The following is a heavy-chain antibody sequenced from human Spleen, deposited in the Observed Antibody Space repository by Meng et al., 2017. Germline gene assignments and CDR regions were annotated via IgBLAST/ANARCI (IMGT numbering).Heavy chain of an antibody. Sequence: GSLRLSCAVYGGSFSGYYWSWIRQPPGKGLEWIGEINHSGSTNYNPSLKSRVTISVDTSKNQFSLKLSSVTAADTAVYYCAGGAVVTLIFYHAMDVWGQGTTVTVSS. J-gene: IGHJ6*02. CDR3: AGGAVVTLIFYHAMDV. CDR2: INHSGST. V-gene: IGHV4-34*01. CDR1: GGSFSGYY. D-gene: IGHD2-21*02.